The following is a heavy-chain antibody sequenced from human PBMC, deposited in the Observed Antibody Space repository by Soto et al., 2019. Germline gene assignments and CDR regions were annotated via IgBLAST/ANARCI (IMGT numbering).Heavy chain of an antibody. V-gene: IGHV4-59*01. CDR1: GGSISSYY. CDR3: ARDVTMIR. J-gene: IGHJ4*02. D-gene: IGHD3-22*01. CDR2: IYYSGST. Sequence: SETLSLTCTVSGGSISSYYWSWIRQPPGKGLEWIGYIYYSGSTNYNPSLKSRVTISVDTSKNQFSLKLSSVTAADTAVYYCARDVTMIRWGQGTLVTVPQ.